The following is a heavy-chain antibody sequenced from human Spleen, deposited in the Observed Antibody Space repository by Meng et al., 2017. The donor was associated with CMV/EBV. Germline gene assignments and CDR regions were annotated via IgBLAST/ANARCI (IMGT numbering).Heavy chain of an antibody. CDR3: ASGSLDAWLQNYYYYGMDV. V-gene: IGHV3-74*01. CDR1: GFTFSSYW. D-gene: IGHD3-22*01. J-gene: IGHJ6*02. CDR2: INSDGSST. Sequence: GESLKISCAASGFTFSSYWMHWVRQAPGKGLVWVSRINSDGSSTSYAASVKGRFTISRDNAKNTLYLQMNSLRAEDTAVYYCASGSLDAWLQNYYYYGMDVWGQGTTVTVSS.